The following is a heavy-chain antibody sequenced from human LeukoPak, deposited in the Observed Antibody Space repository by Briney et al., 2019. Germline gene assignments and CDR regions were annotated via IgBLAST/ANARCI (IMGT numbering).Heavy chain of an antibody. CDR1: GFTFSSYA. J-gene: IGHJ3*02. CDR3: ARDSRYDAFDI. D-gene: IGHD3-9*01. V-gene: IGHV3-30-3*01. Sequence: GGSLRLSRAASGFTFSSYAMHWVRQAPGKGLEWVAVISYDGSNKYYADSVKGRFTISRDNSKNTLYLQMNSLRAEDTAVYYCARDSRYDAFDIWGQGTMVTVSS. CDR2: ISYDGSNK.